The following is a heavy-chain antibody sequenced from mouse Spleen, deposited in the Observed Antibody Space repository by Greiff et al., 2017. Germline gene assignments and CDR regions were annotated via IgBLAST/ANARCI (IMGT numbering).Heavy chain of an antibody. CDR1: GYAFSSSW. D-gene: IGHD2-12*01. Sequence: QVQLQQSGPELVKPGASVKISCKASGYAFSSSWLNWVKQRPGKGLEWIGRIYPGDGDTNYNGKFKGKATLTADKSSSTAYMQLSSLTSEDSAVYFCAREKGYSSYYYAMDYWGQGTSVTVSS. CDR2: IYPGDGDT. CDR3: AREKGYSSYYYAMDY. V-gene: IGHV1-82*01. J-gene: IGHJ4*01.